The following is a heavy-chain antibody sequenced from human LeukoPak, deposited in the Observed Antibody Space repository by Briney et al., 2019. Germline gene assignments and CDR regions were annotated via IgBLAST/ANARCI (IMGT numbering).Heavy chain of an antibody. Sequence: ASVKVSCKASGYTFTTYGLSWVRQAPGQGLEWLGWISTYDDNIKCAQSLQGRLTLTIDTSTSTAYMELRSLTSDDTAVYYCASMRGSNDLTSNWFDPWGQGTLVTVSS. CDR2: ISTYDDNI. D-gene: IGHD1-1*01. CDR3: ASMRGSNDLTSNWFDP. CDR1: GYTFTTYG. J-gene: IGHJ5*02. V-gene: IGHV1-18*01.